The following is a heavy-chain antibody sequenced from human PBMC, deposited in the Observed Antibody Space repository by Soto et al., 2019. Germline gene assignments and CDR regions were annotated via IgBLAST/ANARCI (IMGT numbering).Heavy chain of an antibody. D-gene: IGHD2-21*01. CDR3: ARDIVLDTVMIFYGLDV. J-gene: IGHJ6*02. CDR2: ISYDGASQ. CDR1: GFSFRNYA. V-gene: IGHV3-30-3*01. Sequence: QVQLVESGGGVVQPGRSLRLSCAARGFSFRNYAMHWVRQPPGKGLEWVASISYDGASQYYADSVKGRLTVSRDNSNNTLYLQVNSLRGEDSAVYYCARDIVLDTVMIFYGLDVWGQGTTVIVSS.